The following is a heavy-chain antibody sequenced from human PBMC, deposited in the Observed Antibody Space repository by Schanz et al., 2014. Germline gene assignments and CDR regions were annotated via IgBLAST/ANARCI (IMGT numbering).Heavy chain of an antibody. CDR1: GGTFSSFG. CDR3: ARAKRFGDMDV. J-gene: IGHJ6*02. CDR2: IIPSLGLA. D-gene: IGHD3-10*01. V-gene: IGHV1-69*04. Sequence: QVQLVQSGAEVKKPGSSMKVSCKASGGTFSSFGINWVRQAPGQGLEWMGRIIPSLGLAKYEQKFQDKVTITADTSTTTAYMELSGLRSEDTAVYYCARAKRFGDMDVWGQGTTVTVSS.